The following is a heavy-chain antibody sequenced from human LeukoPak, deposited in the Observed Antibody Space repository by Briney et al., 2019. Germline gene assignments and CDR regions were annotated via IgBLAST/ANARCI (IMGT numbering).Heavy chain of an antibody. D-gene: IGHD2-2*01. J-gene: IGHJ4*02. V-gene: IGHV3-30*18. CDR1: GFTFSSYG. CDR2: ISYDGSNK. CDR3: AKAGVVVPAD. Sequence: TGGSRRLSCAASGFTFSSYGMHWVGQAPGKGLEWVAVISYDGSNKYYADSVKGRFTISRDNSKNTLYLQMNSLRAEDTAVYYCAKAGVVVPADWGQGTLVTVSP.